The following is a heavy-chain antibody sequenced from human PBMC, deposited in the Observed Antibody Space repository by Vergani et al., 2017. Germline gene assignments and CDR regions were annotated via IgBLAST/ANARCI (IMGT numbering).Heavy chain of an antibody. J-gene: IGHJ4*02. D-gene: IGHD3-10*01. CDR1: GFTFSSSG. CDR3: AKGRFDGPVADTAASVSEARGAPVGIDY. CDR2: ISYDGSNK. V-gene: IGHV3-30*18. Sequence: QVQLVESGGGVVQPGRSLRLSCAASGFTFSSSGMHWVRQAPGKGLEWVAVISYDGSNKYYADSVEGRVTISRDNSKNTLYLQMNSLRSEDTAVYYCAKGRFDGPVADTAASVSEARGAPVGIDYWGQGTLVTVSS.